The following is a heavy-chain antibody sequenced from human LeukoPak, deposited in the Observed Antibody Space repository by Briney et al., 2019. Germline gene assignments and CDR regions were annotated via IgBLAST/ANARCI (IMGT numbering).Heavy chain of an antibody. D-gene: IGHD3-10*02. CDR3: AELGITMIGGV. V-gene: IGHV3-7*01. J-gene: IGHJ6*04. Sequence: GGSLRLSCAASGFTFSRYWMSWVRQAPGKGLEWVANIKEDGSEKHYVDSVKGRFTISRENAKNSLYLQMNSLRAEDTAVYYCAELGITMIGGVWGKGTTVTISS. CDR1: GFTFSRYW. CDR2: IKEDGSEK.